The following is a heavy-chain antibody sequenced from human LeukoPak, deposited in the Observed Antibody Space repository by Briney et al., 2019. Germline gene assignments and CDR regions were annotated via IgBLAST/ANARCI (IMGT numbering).Heavy chain of an antibody. CDR1: GGSISSYY. V-gene: IGHV4-59*01. J-gene: IGHJ6*03. CDR2: IYYSRST. Sequence: PSETLSLTCTVSGGSISSYYWSWVRQPPGKGLEWIGYIYYSRSTNYNPSLKSRVTISVDTSKNQFPLKLSSVTAADTGVYYCAREPLGSSGYMDVWGKGTTVTVSS. D-gene: IGHD3-10*01. CDR3: AREPLGSSGYMDV.